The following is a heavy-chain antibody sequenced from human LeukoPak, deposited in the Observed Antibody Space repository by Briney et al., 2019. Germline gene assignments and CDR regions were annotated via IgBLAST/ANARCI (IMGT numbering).Heavy chain of an antibody. J-gene: IGHJ4*02. D-gene: IGHD4-17*01. CDR1: GFIVSSNY. Sequence: GGSLRLSCAASGFIVSSNYMSWVRQPPRKGLEWVSIIYTDGSTYYADSVKGRFTISRDNSKNTLYLQMSSLRAEDTAVYYCARDGHGDIDYWGQGTLVTVSS. CDR3: ARDGHGDIDY. CDR2: IYTDGST. V-gene: IGHV3-53*01.